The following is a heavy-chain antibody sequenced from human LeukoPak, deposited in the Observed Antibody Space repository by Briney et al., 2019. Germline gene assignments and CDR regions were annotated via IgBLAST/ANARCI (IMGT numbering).Heavy chain of an antibody. Sequence: PSETLSLTCTVSGGSISSSSYYWGWIRQPPGKGLEWIGSIYYSGSTYYNPSLKSRVTISVDTSRNQFSLKLSSVTAADTAVYYCARTIREDFDWSSDSSSGLYGMDVWGQGTTVTVSS. D-gene: IGHD3-9*01. CDR3: ARTIREDFDWSSDSSSGLYGMDV. CDR2: IYYSGST. CDR1: GGSISSSSYY. J-gene: IGHJ6*02. V-gene: IGHV4-39*07.